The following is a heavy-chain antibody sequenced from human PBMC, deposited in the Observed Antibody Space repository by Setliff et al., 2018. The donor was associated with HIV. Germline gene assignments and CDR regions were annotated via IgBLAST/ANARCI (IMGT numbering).Heavy chain of an antibody. CDR2: VDYSGDA. CDR1: GATIHYHY. Sequence: SETLSLTCSVSGATIHYHYWSWIRQPPGKGLEWIGYVDYSGDAEYNPSLQSRVTISRDPSKNQVSLRLNSATAANTAVYYCTRGPGGTVPKPVEAFDVWGQGAVVTVSS. CDR3: TRGPGGTVPKPVEAFDV. V-gene: IGHV4-59*11. D-gene: IGHD1-7*01. J-gene: IGHJ3*01.